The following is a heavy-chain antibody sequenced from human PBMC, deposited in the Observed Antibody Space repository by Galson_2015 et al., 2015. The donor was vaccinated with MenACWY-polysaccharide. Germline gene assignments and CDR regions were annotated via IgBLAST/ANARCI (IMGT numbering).Heavy chain of an antibody. Sequence: SLRLSCAASGSTFSSFDMHWVRHALGKGLEWVAAIGTGGDTYYSGYVKGRFTISRENANNSLYLQMNSLRAGDTAVYYCAREFTGDGSSWYYWYFDHWGRGTLVTVSS. D-gene: IGHD6-13*01. CDR1: GSTFSSFD. CDR2: IGTGGDT. V-gene: IGHV3-13*01. CDR3: AREFTGDGSSWYYWYFDH. J-gene: IGHJ2*01.